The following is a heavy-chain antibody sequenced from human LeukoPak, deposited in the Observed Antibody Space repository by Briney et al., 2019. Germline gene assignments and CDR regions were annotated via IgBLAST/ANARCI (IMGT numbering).Heavy chain of an antibody. CDR1: GFTFSSYA. J-gene: IGHJ4*02. CDR2: ISYGGSNK. V-gene: IGHV3-30-3*01. CDR3: ARDAYSGSYLDY. Sequence: GRSLRLSCAASGFTFSSYAMHWVRQAPGKGLEWVAVISYGGSNKYYADSVKGRFTISRDNSKNTLYLQMNSLRAEDTAVYYCARDAYSGSYLDYWGQGTLVTVSS. D-gene: IGHD1-26*01.